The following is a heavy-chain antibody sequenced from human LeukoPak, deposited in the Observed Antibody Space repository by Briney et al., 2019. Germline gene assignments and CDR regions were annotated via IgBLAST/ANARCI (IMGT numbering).Heavy chain of an antibody. D-gene: IGHD3-22*01. CDR1: GFTFQIYA. CDR2: MCGSAGCT. J-gene: IGHJ5*02. V-gene: IGHV3-23*01. CDR3: ARDRPNYHESNGHYYNRDGDH. Sequence: AGGSLRFSCAASGFTFQIYAMSWVRLAPGKGLQWVASMCGSAGCTFYADSVKGRFTISRDNSKNTLYLQMNDLRADDTAIYYCARDRPNYHESNGHYYNRDGDHWGQGALVTVSS.